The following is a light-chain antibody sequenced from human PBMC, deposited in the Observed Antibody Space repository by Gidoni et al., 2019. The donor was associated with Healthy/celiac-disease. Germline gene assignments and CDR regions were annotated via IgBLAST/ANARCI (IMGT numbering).Light chain of an antibody. J-gene: IGKJ4*01. Sequence: EIVLTHSPATLSLSPGQRATLSCRASQSVSNYLAWSQQKPGQAPRLLIYDTSNRATGIPARFSGAGSGTDFTLIISSLEPEDFAVYYCQQRSNWPLTFGGGTKVEIK. CDR1: QSVSNY. CDR3: QQRSNWPLT. V-gene: IGKV3-11*01. CDR2: DTS.